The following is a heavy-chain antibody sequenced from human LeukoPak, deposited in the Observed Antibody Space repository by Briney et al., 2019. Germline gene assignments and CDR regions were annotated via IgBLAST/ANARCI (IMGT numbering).Heavy chain of an antibody. CDR3: AGYYYDSSGYALYDY. Sequence: GASVKVSCKASGYTFTSYGISWVRQAPGRGLEWMGWISAYNGNTNYAQKLQGRVTMTTDTSTSTAYMELRSLRSDDTAVYYCAGYYYDSSGYALYDYWGQGTLVTVSS. CDR2: ISAYNGNT. CDR1: GYTFTSYG. J-gene: IGHJ4*02. V-gene: IGHV1-18*01. D-gene: IGHD3-22*01.